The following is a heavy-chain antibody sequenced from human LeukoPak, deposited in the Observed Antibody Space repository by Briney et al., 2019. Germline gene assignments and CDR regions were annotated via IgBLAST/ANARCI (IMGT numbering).Heavy chain of an antibody. Sequence: GRSLRLSCAASGFTFSSYGMHWVRQAPGKGLEWVAVIWYDGSNKYYADSVKGRFTISRDNSKNALYLQMNSLRAEDTAVYYCARDGLSWQVRYDFWSGYDKYGMDVWGQGTTVTVSS. CDR1: GFTFSSYG. J-gene: IGHJ6*02. D-gene: IGHD3-3*01. CDR3: ARDGLSWQVRYDFWSGYDKYGMDV. V-gene: IGHV3-33*01. CDR2: IWYDGSNK.